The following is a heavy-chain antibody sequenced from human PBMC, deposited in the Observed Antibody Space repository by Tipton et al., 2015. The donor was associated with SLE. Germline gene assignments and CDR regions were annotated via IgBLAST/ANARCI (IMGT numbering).Heavy chain of an antibody. V-gene: IGHV5-51*01. CDR3: GRHAGGVTGFYNYMDV. J-gene: IGHJ6*03. D-gene: IGHD3-16*01. CDR1: GYRFSSCW. Sequence: QLVQSGAEVRKPGESLKISCKGSGYRFSSCWIGWVRQMPGKGLEWMGIIYPDDSDARYSPTFQGQVTLSVDKSISTAYLQWSSLKASDTATYYCGRHAGGVTGFYNYMDVWGKGTTVTVSS. CDR2: IYPDDSDA.